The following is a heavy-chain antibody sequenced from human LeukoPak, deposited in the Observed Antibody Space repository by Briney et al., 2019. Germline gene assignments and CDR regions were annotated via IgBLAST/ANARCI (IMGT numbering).Heavy chain of an antibody. CDR2: MNPNSGNT. D-gene: IGHD1-26*01. CDR3: VRVFRDAYSRKFDY. V-gene: IGHV1-8*01. CDR1: GYTFTSYD. Sequence: ASVKVSCKASGYTFTSYDINWVRQATGQGLEWMGWMNPNSGNTGYAQKFQGRVTMTRNTSISTTYMELSSLRSEDTAVYYWVRVFRDAYSRKFDYWGQGTLVTVSS. J-gene: IGHJ4*02.